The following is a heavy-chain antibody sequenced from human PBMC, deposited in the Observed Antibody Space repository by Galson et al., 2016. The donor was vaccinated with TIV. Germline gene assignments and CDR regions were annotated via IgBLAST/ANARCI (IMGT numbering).Heavy chain of an antibody. J-gene: IGHJ5*02. CDR3: ARGRGIYDSSGYFLFDH. Sequence: LEWMGGIVPMFGTTNYAQKFQGRVTISADESTTTAYLELSSLRSEDTAVYYCARGRGIYDSSGYFLFDHWGQGTLVTVSS. D-gene: IGHD3-22*01. V-gene: IGHV1-69*01. CDR2: IVPMFGTT.